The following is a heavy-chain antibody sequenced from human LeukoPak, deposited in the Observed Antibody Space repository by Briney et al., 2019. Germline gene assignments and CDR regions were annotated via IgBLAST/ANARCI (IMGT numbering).Heavy chain of an antibody. D-gene: IGHD3-9*01. Sequence: SETLSLTCTVSGGSISSSSYYWGWIRQPPGKGLEWIGNIYYSGSTYYNPSLKSRVTISVDTSKNQFSLKLSSVTAADTAVYYCARRSYHLLTGYYNGGNYHYYYMDVWGKGTTVTVSS. J-gene: IGHJ6*03. CDR1: GGSISSSSYY. CDR2: IYYSGST. CDR3: ARRSYHLLTGYYNGGNYHYYYMDV. V-gene: IGHV4-39*07.